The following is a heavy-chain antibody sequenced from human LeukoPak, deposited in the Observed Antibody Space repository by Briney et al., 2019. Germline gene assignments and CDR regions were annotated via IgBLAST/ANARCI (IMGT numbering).Heavy chain of an antibody. CDR2: IYYSGST. D-gene: IGHD3-9*01. Sequence: SQTLSLTCTVSGGSISSGGYYWSWIRQHPGKGLEWIGYIYYSGSTYYNPSLKSRVTISVDTSKNQFSLKLSSVTAADTAVYYCARAPRYYDILTGYRTLLYYFDYWGQGTLVTVSS. V-gene: IGHV4-31*03. CDR1: GGSISSGGYY. J-gene: IGHJ4*02. CDR3: ARAPRYYDILTGYRTLLYYFDY.